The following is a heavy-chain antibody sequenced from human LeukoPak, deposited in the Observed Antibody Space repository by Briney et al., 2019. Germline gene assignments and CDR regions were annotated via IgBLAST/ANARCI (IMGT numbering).Heavy chain of an antibody. CDR1: GGSFSDYY. V-gene: IGHV4-34*01. CDR2: INHSGST. J-gene: IGHJ4*02. D-gene: IGHD5-12*01. CDR3: ARLRGFGYSGYVYYFDY. Sequence: PSETLSLTCAVYGGSFSDYYWSWIRQPPGKGLEWIGEINHSGSTKYNPSLKSRVTISVDTSKNQFSLKVSSVTAADTAVYYCARLRGFGYSGYVYYFDYWGQGTLVTVSS.